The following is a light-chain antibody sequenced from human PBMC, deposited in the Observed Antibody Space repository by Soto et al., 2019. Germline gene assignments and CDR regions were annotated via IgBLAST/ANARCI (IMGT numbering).Light chain of an antibody. CDR1: QSLSGW. Sequence: DIQMPQSPSTLSASVGDRVTITCRASQSLSGWLAWYQQKPGKAPKLLIYYVSSLESGVPSRFSGSGSGTEFTLTISSLQPDDFATYYGQQYNTYSRTFGQGTKVEI. V-gene: IGKV1-5*01. J-gene: IGKJ1*01. CDR3: QQYNTYSRT. CDR2: YVS.